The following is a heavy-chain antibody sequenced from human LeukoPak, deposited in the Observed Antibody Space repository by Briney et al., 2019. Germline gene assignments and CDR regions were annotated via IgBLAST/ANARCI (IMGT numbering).Heavy chain of an antibody. CDR2: ISYRGNT. Sequence: SETLSLTCTVSGGSISGSSWSWVRQTPGKGLEWIGDISYRGNTKYNPSLFNEITISVDTSKRQFSLNLSSVTAADTGVYYCARLSSIVIRGIITDYDYGRGGTYRYLDYWGRGILVTVSS. V-gene: IGHV4-59*01. CDR1: GGSISGSS. J-gene: IGHJ4*01. CDR3: ARLSSIVIRGIITDYDYGRGGTYRYLDY. D-gene: IGHD4/OR15-4a*01.